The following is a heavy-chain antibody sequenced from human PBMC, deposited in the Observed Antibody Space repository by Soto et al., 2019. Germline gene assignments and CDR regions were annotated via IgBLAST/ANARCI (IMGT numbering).Heavy chain of an antibody. CDR1: GGSISSSSYF. J-gene: IGHJ5*02. CDR3: ARHPSGFWFDP. V-gene: IGHV4-39*01. D-gene: IGHD5-12*01. Sequence: QLQLQESGPGLVKPSETLSLTCTVSGGSISSSSYFWGWIRQPPGKGLGWIGSIYYSGSTYYNPSLKSRVTVSVDTSKNQFSLKLTSVTAADTAVYYCARHPSGFWFDPWGQGTLVTVSS. CDR2: IYYSGST.